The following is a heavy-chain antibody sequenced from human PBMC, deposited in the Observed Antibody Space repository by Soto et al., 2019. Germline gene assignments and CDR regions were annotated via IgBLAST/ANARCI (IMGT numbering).Heavy chain of an antibody. Sequence: EVQLVESGGGLVQPGGSLRLSCAASGFTFSSYEMNWVRQAPGKGLEWVSYISSSGSTIYYADSVKGRFTISRDNAKNSLYLQMNSLRAEDTAVYYCARVPYGAEREDVDYWGQGTLVTVSS. CDR3: ARVPYGAEREDVDY. CDR2: ISSSGSTI. CDR1: GFTFSSYE. J-gene: IGHJ4*02. D-gene: IGHD4-17*01. V-gene: IGHV3-48*03.